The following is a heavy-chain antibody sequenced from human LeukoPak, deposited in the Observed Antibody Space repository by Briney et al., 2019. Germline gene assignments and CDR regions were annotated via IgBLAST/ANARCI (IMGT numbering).Heavy chain of an antibody. CDR2: IIPIFGTA. Sequence: ASVKVSCKASGGTFSSYAISWVLQAPGQGLEWMGGIIPIFGTANYAQKFQGRVTITADESTSTAYMELSSLRSEDTAVYYCARGLLRQHTDYWGQGTLVTVSS. J-gene: IGHJ4*02. CDR3: ARGLLRQHTDY. D-gene: IGHD3-3*01. V-gene: IGHV1-69*13. CDR1: GGTFSSYA.